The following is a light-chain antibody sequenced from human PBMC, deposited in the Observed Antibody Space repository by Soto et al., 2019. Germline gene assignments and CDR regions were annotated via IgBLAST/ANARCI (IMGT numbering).Light chain of an antibody. J-gene: IGKJ1*01. Sequence: EIVMTQSPATLSVSPGERATLSCRASQSVSSNLAWYQQKPGQVPRLLIYGASTRATGIPARFSGSGSGTEFTLTITSLQSEDFAFYYCQQYNDWPRTFGQGTKVEVK. CDR2: GAS. CDR1: QSVSSN. CDR3: QQYNDWPRT. V-gene: IGKV3-15*01.